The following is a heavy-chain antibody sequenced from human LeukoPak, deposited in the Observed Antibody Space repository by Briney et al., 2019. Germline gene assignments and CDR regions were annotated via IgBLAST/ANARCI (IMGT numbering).Heavy chain of an antibody. CDR2: IYSSGST. CDR1: GATFSNYY. V-gene: IGHV4-59*08. J-gene: IGHJ5*02. Sequence: SETLSLTCTVSGATFSNYYWSWIRQPPGKGLEWIGHIYSSGSTNYNHSLKRRLTISLDTSNNQFSLRLSSVTAADPAVYYCARQFDPWGQGSLVTVSS. CDR3: ARQFDP.